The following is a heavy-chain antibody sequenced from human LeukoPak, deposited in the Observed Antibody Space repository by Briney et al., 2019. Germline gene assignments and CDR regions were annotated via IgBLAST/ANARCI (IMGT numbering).Heavy chain of an antibody. Sequence: GGSLRLSCAASGFTVSSNYMSWVRQAPGKGLEWVSAISGSGGSTYYANSVKGRFTISRDNSKDTLYLQMNSLRAEDTAVYYCAKDRHEYSSPRITPDYWGQGTLVTVSS. CDR2: ISGSGGST. D-gene: IGHD6-6*01. V-gene: IGHV3-23*01. CDR3: AKDRHEYSSPRITPDY. J-gene: IGHJ4*02. CDR1: GFTVSSNY.